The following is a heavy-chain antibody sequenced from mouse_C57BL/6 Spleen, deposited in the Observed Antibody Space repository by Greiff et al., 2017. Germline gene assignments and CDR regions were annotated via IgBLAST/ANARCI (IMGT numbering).Heavy chain of an antibody. V-gene: IGHV1-9*01. CDR3: ARRRRDYLAY. CDR2: ILPGGGST. CDR1: GYTFTGYW. D-gene: IGHD2-12*01. J-gene: IGHJ2*01. Sequence: QVQLQQSGAELMKPGASVKLSCKASGYTFTGYWIEWVKQRPGHGLEWIGAILPGGGSTNYNEKLKGKATFTADKYYTTTYLQLSSLTTEDAAIYYCARRRRDYLAYWGQGTTLTVSS.